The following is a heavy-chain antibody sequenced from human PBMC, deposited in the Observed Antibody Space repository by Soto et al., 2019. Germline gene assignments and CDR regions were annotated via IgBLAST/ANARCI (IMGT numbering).Heavy chain of an antibody. Sequence: QVQLVQSGAEVKKPGASVKVSCKASGYTFTSYAISWVRQAPGQGLEWMGWISAYNGNSNYAQKLQGTVTMTTDTSTSTGYMELRIQRSDDTAVYYCARDTPYYYDSSGYYADYWGQGTLVTVSS. V-gene: IGHV1-18*01. J-gene: IGHJ4*02. CDR2: ISAYNGNS. CDR3: ARDTPYYYDSSGYYADY. D-gene: IGHD3-22*01. CDR1: GYTFTSYA.